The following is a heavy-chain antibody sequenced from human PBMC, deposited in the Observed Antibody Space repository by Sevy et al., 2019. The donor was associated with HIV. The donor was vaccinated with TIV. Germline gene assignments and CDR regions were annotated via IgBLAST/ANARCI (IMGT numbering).Heavy chain of an antibody. V-gene: IGHV6-1*01. CDR2: TYYRSKWYN. CDR1: GDSVSSNSAA. Sequence: KQSQTLSLTCAISGDSVSSNSAAWNWIRQSPSRGLEWLGRTYYRSKWYNDYAVSVKSRITINPDTSKNHFSLQLNSVTPEDTAVYYCPTEGGSYCSSTSCYRGGLFAAALDYWGQGTLVNRLL. D-gene: IGHD2-2*02. J-gene: IGHJ4*02. CDR3: PTEGGSYCSSTSCYRGGLFAAALDY.